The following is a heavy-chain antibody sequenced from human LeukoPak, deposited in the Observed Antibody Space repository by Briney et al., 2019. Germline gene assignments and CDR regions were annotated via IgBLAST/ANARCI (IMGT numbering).Heavy chain of an antibody. V-gene: IGHV4-30-4*01. CDR1: GGSIRTGDYY. J-gene: IGHJ4*02. CDR3: ARRNFYYYGSGTYPARFDY. D-gene: IGHD3-10*01. Sequence: SETLSLTCTVSGGSIRTGDYYWSWIRQPPGKDLEWIGNIYFSGDTSYNPSLKSRLTISLDTSKNQFSLTLTSVTAADTAFYYCARRNFYYYGSGTYPARFDYWGQGILATVSS. CDR2: IYFSGDT.